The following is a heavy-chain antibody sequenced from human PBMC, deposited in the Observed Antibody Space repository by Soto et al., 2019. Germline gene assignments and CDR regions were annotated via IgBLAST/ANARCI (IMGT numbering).Heavy chain of an antibody. CDR1: GGSISSYY. D-gene: IGHD3-10*01. J-gene: IGHJ6*02. V-gene: IGHV4-59*08. Sequence: SETLSLTCTVSGGSISSYYWSWIRQPPGKGLEWIGYIYYSGSTNYNPSLKSRVTISVDTSKNQFSLKLSSVTAADTAVYYCASHRGYYYGMDVWGQGTTVTVSS. CDR2: IYYSGST. CDR3: ASHRGYYYGMDV.